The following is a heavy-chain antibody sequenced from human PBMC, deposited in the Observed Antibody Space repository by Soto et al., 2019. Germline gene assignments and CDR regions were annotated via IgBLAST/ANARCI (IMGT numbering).Heavy chain of an antibody. J-gene: IGHJ4*02. D-gene: IGHD2-2*01. V-gene: IGHV3-73*01. CDR3: AKDDPTPPGRTGGYCSSASCGVFDY. Sequence: HPGGSLRLSCAASGFTFSGSAMHWVRQASGKGLEWVGRIRSKANSYATAYAASVKGRFTISRDDSKNTAYLQMNSLKTEDTAVYYCAKDDPTPPGRTGGYCSSASCGVFDYWGQGTLVTVSS. CDR1: GFTFSGSA. CDR2: IRSKANSYAT.